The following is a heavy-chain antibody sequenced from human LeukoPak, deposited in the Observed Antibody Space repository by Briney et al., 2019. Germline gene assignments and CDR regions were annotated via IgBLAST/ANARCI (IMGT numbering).Heavy chain of an antibody. CDR2: VNPNNGGT. V-gene: IGHV1-2*02. D-gene: IGHD5-18*01. Sequence: ASVKVSCKASGYTFTGYYMHWMRQAPGQGLEWMGWVNPNNGGTNYAQKFQGRVTLTSDTSIGTAYMEMISLTSDDTAIYYCARLGRQDTAMAWGQGTLVTVSS. CDR1: GYTFTGYY. CDR3: ARLGRQDTAMA. J-gene: IGHJ5*02.